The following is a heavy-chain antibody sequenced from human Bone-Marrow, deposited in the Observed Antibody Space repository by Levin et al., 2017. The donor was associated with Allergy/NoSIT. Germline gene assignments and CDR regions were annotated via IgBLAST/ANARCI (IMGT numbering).Heavy chain of an antibody. CDR3: AREHYDTSGQRLHFDS. CDR1: GYTFTSYV. CDR2: SSAYNGRT. J-gene: IGHJ4*02. Sequence: ASVKVSCKASGYTFTSYVISWVRQVPGQGLEWMGWSSAYNGRTKYVQNFEDRVNMTTDRSTSTAYMELRSLGSGDTAVYYCAREHYDTSGQRLHFDSWGQGTLVTVSS. D-gene: IGHD3-22*01. V-gene: IGHV1-18*01.